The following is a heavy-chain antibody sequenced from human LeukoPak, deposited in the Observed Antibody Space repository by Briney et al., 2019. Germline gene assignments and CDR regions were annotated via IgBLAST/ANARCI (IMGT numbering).Heavy chain of an antibody. J-gene: IGHJ4*02. D-gene: IGHD2-2*01. CDR1: GFTFSDYY. V-gene: IGHV3-11*06. Sequence: PGGSLRLSCAASGFTFSDYYMSWIRQAPGKGLEWVSYISSSSSSTTYADSVKGRFTISRDNAKNSLYLQMNSLRAEDTAVYYCARVTAPAGVPAAMPGYWGQGTLVTVSS. CDR2: ISSSSSST. CDR3: ARVTAPAGVPAAMPGY.